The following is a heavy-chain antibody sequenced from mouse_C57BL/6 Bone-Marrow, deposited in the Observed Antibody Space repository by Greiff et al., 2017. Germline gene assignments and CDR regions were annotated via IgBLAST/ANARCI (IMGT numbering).Heavy chain of an antibody. CDR1: GYTFTDYE. CDR3: TRRDTTVVAPQYRYFDV. Sequence: VQLQQSGAELVRPGASVTLSCKASGYTFTDYEMHWVKQTPVHGLEWIGAIDPETGGTAYNQKFKGKAILTADKSSSTAYMELRSLTSEDSAVYYCTRRDTTVVAPQYRYFDVWGTGTTVTVSS. D-gene: IGHD1-1*01. V-gene: IGHV1-15*01. CDR2: IDPETGGT. J-gene: IGHJ1*03.